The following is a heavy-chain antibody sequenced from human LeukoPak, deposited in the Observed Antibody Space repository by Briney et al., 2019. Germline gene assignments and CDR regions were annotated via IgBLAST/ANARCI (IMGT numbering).Heavy chain of an antibody. CDR2: IKSKTDGGTT. V-gene: IGHV3-15*01. J-gene: IGHJ4*02. CDR3: TTDYYYDSSEDY. CDR1: GFTFSNAW. Sequence: PGGFLRLSCAASGFTFSNAWMSWVRQAPGKGLGWVGRIKSKTDGGTTDYAAPVKGRFTISRDDSKNTLYLQMNSLKTEDTAVYYCTTDYYYDSSEDYWGQGTLVTVSS. D-gene: IGHD3-22*01.